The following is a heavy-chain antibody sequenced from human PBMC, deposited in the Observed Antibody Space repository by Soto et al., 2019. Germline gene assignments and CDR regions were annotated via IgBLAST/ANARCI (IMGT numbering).Heavy chain of an antibody. CDR2: IYYGGST. D-gene: IGHD1-26*01. Sequence: SETLSLTCTVSGGSISSSSYYWGWIRQPPGKGLEWIGSIYYGGSTYYNPSLKSRVTISVDTSKNQFSLKLSSVTAADTAVYYCARHSRWELLDYWGQGTLVTVSS. V-gene: IGHV4-39*01. J-gene: IGHJ4*02. CDR3: ARHSRWELLDY. CDR1: GGSISSSSYY.